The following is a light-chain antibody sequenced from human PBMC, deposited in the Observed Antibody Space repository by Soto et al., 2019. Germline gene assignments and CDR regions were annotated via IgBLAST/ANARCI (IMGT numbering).Light chain of an antibody. CDR3: QQLNAYPLT. V-gene: IGKV1-9*01. Sequence: DIQFTQSTSFLSASVGDRSTSTCLASQGTSSYLAWFQQKPGRAAKLLIYGASTLQSGVTARFSGSGSGTDFTLTISNLQPEDFATYYCQQLNAYPLTFGQGTRLDIK. CDR1: QGTSSY. CDR2: GAS. J-gene: IGKJ5*01.